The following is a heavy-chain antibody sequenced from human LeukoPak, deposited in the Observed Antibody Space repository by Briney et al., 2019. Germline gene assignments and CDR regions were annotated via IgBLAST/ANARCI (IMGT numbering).Heavy chain of an antibody. CDR2: ISGSGGST. J-gene: IGHJ4*02. D-gene: IGHD3-16*02. V-gene: IGHV3-23*01. CDR1: GFTFSSYA. Sequence: GGSLRLSCAASGFTFSSYAMSSVRQAPGKGLEWVSAISGSGGSTYYADSVRGRFTISRDNSKNTLYLQMNSLRAEDTAVYYCAKGTTFGGVIVTPYFDYWGQGTLVTVSS. CDR3: AKGTTFGGVIVTPYFDY.